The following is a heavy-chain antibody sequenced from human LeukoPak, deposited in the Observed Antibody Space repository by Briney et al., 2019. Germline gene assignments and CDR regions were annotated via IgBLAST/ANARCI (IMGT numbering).Heavy chain of an antibody. Sequence: SETLSLTCAVYGGSFSGYYWSWIRQPPGKGLERIGEINHSGSTNYNPSLKSRVTISVDTSKNQFSLKLSSVTAADTAVYYCARVDNTNDAFDIWGQGTMVTVSS. J-gene: IGHJ3*02. CDR2: INHSGST. CDR3: ARVDNTNDAFDI. CDR1: GGSFSGYY. V-gene: IGHV4-34*01. D-gene: IGHD1-14*01.